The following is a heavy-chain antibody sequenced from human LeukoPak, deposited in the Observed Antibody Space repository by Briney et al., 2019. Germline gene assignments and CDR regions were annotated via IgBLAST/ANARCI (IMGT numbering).Heavy chain of an antibody. V-gene: IGHV3-23*01. CDR3: ARTLDSSGYYYGAFDI. D-gene: IGHD3-22*01. CDR2: ISGSGGST. CDR1: GFTFSSYA. Sequence: GGPLRLSCAASGFTFSSYAMSWVRQAPGKGLEWVSAISGSGGSTYYADSVKGRFTISRDNSKNTLYLQMNSLRAEDTAVYYCARTLDSSGYYYGAFDIWGQGTMVTVSS. J-gene: IGHJ3*02.